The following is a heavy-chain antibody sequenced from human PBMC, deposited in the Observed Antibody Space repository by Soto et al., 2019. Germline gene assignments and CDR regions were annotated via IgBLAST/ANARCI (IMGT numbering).Heavy chain of an antibody. CDR2: ISGSGGST. CDR1: GFTFSSYA. J-gene: IGHJ6*02. Sequence: EVQLLESGGGLVQPGGSLRLSCAASGFTFSSYAMSWVRQAPGKGLEWVSAISGSGGSTYYADSVKGRFTISRDNSKNTLYLQMNSLRAEDTAVYYCARDYGWWLAFYYYYGMDVWGQGTTVTVSS. CDR3: ARDYGWWLAFYYYYGMDV. V-gene: IGHV3-23*01. D-gene: IGHD2-15*01.